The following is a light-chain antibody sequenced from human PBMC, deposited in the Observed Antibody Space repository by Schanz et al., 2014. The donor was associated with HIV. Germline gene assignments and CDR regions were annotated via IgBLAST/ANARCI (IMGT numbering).Light chain of an antibody. CDR1: SGSIASTY. CDR2: GDN. CDR3: QTSDSDSPGI. Sequence: NFMLTQPHSVSESPGKTITISCTRSSGSIASTYVQWYQQRPGSAPTSVIYGDNQRPSGVPDRFSGSIDRSSNSASLTISDLKIEDEAVYFCQTSDSDSPGIFGGGSKLTVL. J-gene: IGLJ2*01. V-gene: IGLV6-57*04.